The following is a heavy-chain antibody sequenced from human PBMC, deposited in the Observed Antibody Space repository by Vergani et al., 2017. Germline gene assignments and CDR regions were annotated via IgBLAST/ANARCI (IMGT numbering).Heavy chain of an antibody. D-gene: IGHD6-13*01. CDR2: ISYDGSNK. V-gene: IGHV3-30*18. CDR3: AKDRVAAAGTLDY. J-gene: IGHJ4*02. Sequence: QVQLVESGGGVVQPRRSLRLSCAASGFTFSSYGMHWVRQAPGKGLEWVAVISYDGSNKYYADSVKGRFTISRDNSKNTLYLQMNSLRAEDTAVYYCAKDRVAAAGTLDYWGQGTLVTVSS. CDR1: GFTFSSYG.